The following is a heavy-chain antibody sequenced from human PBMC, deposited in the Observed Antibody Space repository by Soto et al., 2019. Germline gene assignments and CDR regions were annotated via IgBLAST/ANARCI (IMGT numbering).Heavy chain of an antibody. Sequence: PSETLSLTCTVSGDSLSSSNSHWGWTRQPPGKELEFIGSVYYGGAIFYSGNIYYNPSLKSRVTISVDTSKNQFSLRLSSVTAADTGVYYCVRYDRINMKPYSPEGFHIWGQGTMVT. CDR2: VYYGGAIFYSGNI. J-gene: IGHJ3*02. CDR3: VRYDRINMKPYSPEGFHI. D-gene: IGHD3-3*02. CDR1: GDSLSSSNSH. V-gene: IGHV4-39*01.